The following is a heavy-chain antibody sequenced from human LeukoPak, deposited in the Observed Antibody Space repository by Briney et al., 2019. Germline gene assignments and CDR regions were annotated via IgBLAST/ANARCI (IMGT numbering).Heavy chain of an antibody. V-gene: IGHV1-2*02. CDR3: ARVTIFGRNWFDP. Sequence: GASVKVSCKASGYTFTGYYMHWVRQAPGQGLEWMGWINPNSGGTNYAQKFQGRVTMTRDASISTAYMELSRLRSDDTAVYYCARVTIFGRNWFDPWGQGTLVTVSS. CDR2: INPNSGGT. D-gene: IGHD3-3*01. J-gene: IGHJ5*02. CDR1: GYTFTGYY.